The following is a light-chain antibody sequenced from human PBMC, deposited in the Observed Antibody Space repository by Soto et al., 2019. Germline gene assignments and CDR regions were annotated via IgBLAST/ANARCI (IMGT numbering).Light chain of an antibody. Sequence: IVMTQTPLSSLVTLGQAASISCKSSQSLVHSDGNTYLSWFQQRPGQPPRLLIYKVSDRFSGVPERFSGSGAGTDFTLTISRVEAEAVGVYYCMQATQSLWTFGQGTKVEIK. CDR2: KVS. CDR3: MQATQSLWT. V-gene: IGKV2-24*01. J-gene: IGKJ1*01. CDR1: QSLVHSDGNTY.